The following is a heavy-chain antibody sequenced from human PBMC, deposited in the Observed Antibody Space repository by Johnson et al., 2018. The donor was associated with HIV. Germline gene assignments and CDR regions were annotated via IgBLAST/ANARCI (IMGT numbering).Heavy chain of an antibody. CDR1: GITVSSNE. V-gene: IGHV3-69-1*01. Sequence: VQLVESRGVLVQPGGSLRLSCAASGITVSSNEMSWVRQAPGQGLEWVSSISGSTIYYADSVKGRFNISRDNAKNSLYLQMNSLRAEDTAVYYCARGSGVLTGGDSDAFDIWGQGTMVTVSS. J-gene: IGHJ3*02. D-gene: IGHD4-17*01. CDR2: ISGSTI. CDR3: ARGSGVLTGGDSDAFDI.